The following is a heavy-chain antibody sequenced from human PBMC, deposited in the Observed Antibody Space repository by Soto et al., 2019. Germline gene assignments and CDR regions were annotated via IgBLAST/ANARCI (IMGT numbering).Heavy chain of an antibody. CDR3: AMFGCWSGGSSGTDV. J-gene: IGHJ6*02. Sequence: EVQLVESGGGLVQPGGSLRLSCAASGLIFSDYHMDWVRQAPGKGLEWVGRIRRKANSYTTEYAASVKGRFTISRYDPQISLYLQKNTLKSEDTAVYYCAMFGCWSGGSSGTDVWGQWTTVTVSS. CDR2: IRRKANSYTT. V-gene: IGHV3-72*01. D-gene: IGHD3-10*02. CDR1: GLIFSDYH.